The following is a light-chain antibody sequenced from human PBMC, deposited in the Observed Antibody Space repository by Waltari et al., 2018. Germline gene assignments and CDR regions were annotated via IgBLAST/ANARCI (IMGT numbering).Light chain of an antibody. J-gene: IGLJ2*01. CDR1: SSNIGSHY. CDR3: AAWDDSLSVHVV. V-gene: IGLV1-47*01. CDR2: MKN. Sequence: QSVLTQPPSASGTPGQRVTISCSASSSNIGSHYVSWYQQPQGTTPKLLIYMKNQRPSGVPDRFSGSKSGTSASLAISGLRSEDEADYYCAAWDDSLSVHVVFGGGTKLTVL.